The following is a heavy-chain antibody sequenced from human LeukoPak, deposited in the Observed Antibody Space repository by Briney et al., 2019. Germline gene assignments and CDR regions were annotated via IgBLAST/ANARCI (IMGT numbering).Heavy chain of an antibody. CDR2: MNPNSGNT. D-gene: IGHD1-26*01. Sequence: ASVKVSCKASGYTFTSSDFNWVRQATGQGLEWMGWMNPNSGNTGYAQKFQGRVTMTRDTSISTAYMELSSLRSEDTAVYYCARGTPSGTYLYWGQGTLVTVSS. CDR1: GYTFTSSD. CDR3: ARGTPSGTYLY. V-gene: IGHV1-8*01. J-gene: IGHJ4*02.